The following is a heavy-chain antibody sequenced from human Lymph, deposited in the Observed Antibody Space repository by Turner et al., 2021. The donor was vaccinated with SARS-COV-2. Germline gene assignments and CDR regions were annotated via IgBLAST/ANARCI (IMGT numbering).Heavy chain of an antibody. D-gene: IGHD5-18*01. CDR2: IYSGGST. V-gene: IGHV3-66*01. J-gene: IGHJ4*02. CDR1: GFTGSSSY. Sequence: EVQLEESGGGLVQPGGSLRRSCAASGFTGSSSYMSWVRQAPGKGLEWVSVIYSGGSTYCADSVKGRFTISRDNSKNTLYLQMNSLRAEDTAVYYCARAWGRYSYGFDYWGQGTLVTVSS. CDR3: ARAWGRYSYGFDY.